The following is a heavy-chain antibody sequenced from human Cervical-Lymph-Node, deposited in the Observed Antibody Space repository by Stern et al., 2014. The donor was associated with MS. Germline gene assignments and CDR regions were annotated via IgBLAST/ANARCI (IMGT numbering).Heavy chain of an antibody. V-gene: IGHV3-11*01. CDR2: ISSSGSTI. J-gene: IGHJ6*02. D-gene: IGHD3-3*01. CDR1: GFTFSDYY. Sequence: DQLVESGGGLVKPGGSLRLSCAASGFTFSDYYMSWIRPAPGKGLEWVSDISSSGSTIYYAASVKGPFTISRDNAKNSLYLQMNSLRAEDTAVYYCARVLASITIFMDVWGQGTTVTVSS. CDR3: ARVLASITIFMDV.